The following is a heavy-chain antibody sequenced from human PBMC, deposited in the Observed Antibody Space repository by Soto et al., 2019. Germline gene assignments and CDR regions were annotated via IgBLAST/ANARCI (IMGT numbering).Heavy chain of an antibody. CDR2: ISTYNGNI. Sequence: ASVKVSCKASGYTFINYGISWVRQAPGQGLEWMGWISTYNGNINYARKFQGRVTMTTDTSTSTAYMELRSLRYDDTAVYYCARDVIVEANEFDYCGQGTLVTVSS. CDR1: GYTFINYG. V-gene: IGHV1-18*01. J-gene: IGHJ4*02. D-gene: IGHD1-1*01. CDR3: ARDVIVEANEFDY.